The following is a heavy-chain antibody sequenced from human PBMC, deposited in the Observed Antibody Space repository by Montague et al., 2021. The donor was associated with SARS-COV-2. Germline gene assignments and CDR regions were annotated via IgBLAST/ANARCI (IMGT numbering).Heavy chain of an antibody. CDR1: GGSISSSSYE. D-gene: IGHD6-13*01. Sequence: ETLSLTCTVSGGSISSSSYEWGWIRQPPGKGLEWIGSIYYSGSTYYNPSLKSRVTISVDTSKNQFSLKLSSVTAADTAVYYCALGREVAAANFDYWGQGTLVTVSS. V-gene: IGHV4-39*01. CDR3: ALGREVAAANFDY. CDR2: IYYSGST. J-gene: IGHJ4*02.